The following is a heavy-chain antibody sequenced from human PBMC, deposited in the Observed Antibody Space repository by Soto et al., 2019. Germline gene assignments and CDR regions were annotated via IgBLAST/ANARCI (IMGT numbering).Heavy chain of an antibody. V-gene: IGHV3-48*03. D-gene: IGHD2-15*01. CDR2: ISSGSSTI. J-gene: IGHJ4*02. CDR1: GFTFSSYE. CDR3: ARGGWCGGGRSYSGWGCDY. Sequence: EVQLVESGGGLVQPGGSLRLSCAASGFTFSSYEMNWVRQAPGKGLEWVSYISSGSSTIYYADSVKGRFTISRDNANNSLYLQMNSLRAEDTAVYYCARGGWCGGGRSYSGWGCDYWGQGTLVTVSS.